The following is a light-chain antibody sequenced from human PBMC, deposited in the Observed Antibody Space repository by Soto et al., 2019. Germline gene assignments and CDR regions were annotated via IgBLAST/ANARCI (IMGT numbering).Light chain of an antibody. CDR2: WAS. Sequence: DIVMTQSPDSLAVSLGERATINCKSSQSVFSSSTNKNYLAWYQQKPGQPPKLLISWASTRESGVPDRFSGSGSGTDFTLTISSLQAEDVAVYSCQQYYSTPLTFGGGTKVEI. V-gene: IGKV4-1*01. CDR3: QQYYSTPLT. CDR1: QSVFSSSTNKNY. J-gene: IGKJ4*01.